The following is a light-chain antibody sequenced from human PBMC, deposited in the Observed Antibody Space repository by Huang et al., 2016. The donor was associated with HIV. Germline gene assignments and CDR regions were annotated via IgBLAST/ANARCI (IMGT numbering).Light chain of an antibody. J-gene: IGKJ3*01. V-gene: IGKV3-20*01. CDR1: QSVGSGY. CDR3: QHYDTSSGFT. CDR2: GSS. Sequence: EIVLTQSPGTLSLSPGGRATLSCRASQSVGSGYLAWYQQRPGQAPSLLIYGSSSRATGVPDRFSGSGSGTDFTLTISRVEPEDFAVYYCQHYDTSSGFTFGPGTKVEVK.